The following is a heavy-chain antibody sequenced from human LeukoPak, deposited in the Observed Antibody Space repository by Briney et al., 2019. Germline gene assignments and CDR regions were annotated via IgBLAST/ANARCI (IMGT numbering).Heavy chain of an antibody. Sequence: ASVKVSCKASGYTFTSYGISWVRQAPGQGLEWMGWISAYNGNTNYAQKLQGRVTMTTDTSTSTAYMELRSLRSDDTAVYYCARIMITFGGVIVLDYWGQGTLVTVSS. CDR3: ARIMITFGGVIVLDY. V-gene: IGHV1-18*01. CDR2: ISAYNGNT. J-gene: IGHJ4*02. CDR1: GYTFTSYG. D-gene: IGHD3-16*02.